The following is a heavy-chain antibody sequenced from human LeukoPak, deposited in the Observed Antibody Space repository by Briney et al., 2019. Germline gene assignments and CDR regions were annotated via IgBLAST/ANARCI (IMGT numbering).Heavy chain of an antibody. V-gene: IGHV1-18*01. D-gene: IGHD1-26*01. CDR3: ARDHRYSGSDSPYFDY. Sequence: GASVKVSCKASGYIFTSYGISWVRQAPGQGLEWMGWISAYNGNTNYAQKLQGRVTMTTDTSTSTAYMELRSLRSDDTAVYYCARDHRYSGSDSPYFDYWGQGTLVTVSS. CDR1: GYIFTSYG. CDR2: ISAYNGNT. J-gene: IGHJ4*02.